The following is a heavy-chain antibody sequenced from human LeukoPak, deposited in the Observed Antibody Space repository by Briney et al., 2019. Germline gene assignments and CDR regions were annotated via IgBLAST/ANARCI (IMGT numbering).Heavy chain of an antibody. Sequence: GGSLRLSCAASGFTVSSNYMSWVRQAPGKGLEWVSVIYSGGSTYYADSVKGRFTISRDNAKNSLYLQMNSLRAEDTAVYYCARDGGYSGYDSWTTYYFDYWGQGTLVTVSS. V-gene: IGHV3-53*01. CDR2: IYSGGST. CDR3: ARDGGYSGYDSWTTYYFDY. J-gene: IGHJ4*02. D-gene: IGHD5-12*01. CDR1: GFTVSSNY.